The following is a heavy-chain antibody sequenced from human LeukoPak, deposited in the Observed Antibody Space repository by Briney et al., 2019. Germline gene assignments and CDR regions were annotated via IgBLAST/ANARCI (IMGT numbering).Heavy chain of an antibody. CDR2: FSWNSGSI. D-gene: IGHD6-13*01. CDR1: GFTFDDYA. Sequence: GGSLRLSCAASGFTFDDYAMHWVRQAPGKGLEWFSGFSWNSGSIGYVESVKGRFTISRDNAKNSLYLQMNSLRAEDTALYYCAKDISSSSLANYYYYGMDVWGQGTTVTVSS. CDR3: AKDISSSSLANYYYYGMDV. J-gene: IGHJ6*02. V-gene: IGHV3-9*01.